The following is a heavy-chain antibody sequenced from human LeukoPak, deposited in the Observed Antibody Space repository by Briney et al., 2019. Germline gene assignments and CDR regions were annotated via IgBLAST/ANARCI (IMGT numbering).Heavy chain of an antibody. D-gene: IGHD4-17*01. CDR3: ARGGSSTTVTNRRPGRRAGWFDP. Sequence: SETLSLTCAVYGGSFSGYYWSWIRQPPGKGLEWIGEINHSGSTNYNPSLKSRVTISVDTSKNQFSLKLSSVTAADTAVYYCARGGSSTTVTNRRPGRRAGWFDPWGQGTLDTVSS. J-gene: IGHJ5*02. CDR1: GGSFSGYY. CDR2: INHSGST. V-gene: IGHV4-34*01.